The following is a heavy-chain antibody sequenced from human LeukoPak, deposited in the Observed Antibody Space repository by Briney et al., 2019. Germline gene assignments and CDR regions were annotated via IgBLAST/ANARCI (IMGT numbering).Heavy chain of an antibody. CDR1: GGTFSSYA. V-gene: IGHV1-69*04. D-gene: IGHD6-19*01. CDR2: SIPILGIA. Sequence: SVKVSCKASGGTFSSYAISWVRQAPGQGLEWMGRSIPILGIANYAQKFQGRATITADKSTSTAYMELSSLRSEDTAVYYCASTYSSGWYYFDYWGQGTLVTVSS. J-gene: IGHJ4*02. CDR3: ASTYSSGWYYFDY.